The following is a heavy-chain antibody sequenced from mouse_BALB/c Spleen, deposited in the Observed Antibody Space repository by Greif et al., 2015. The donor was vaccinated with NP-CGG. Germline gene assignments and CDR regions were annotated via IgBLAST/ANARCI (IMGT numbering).Heavy chain of an antibody. D-gene: IGHD2-4*01. CDR3: ARGSTMITTWFAY. J-gene: IGHJ3*01. Sequence: VQLQQSGPSLVKPSQTLSLTCSVTGDSITSGYWNWIRKFPGNKLEYMGYISYSGSTYYNPSLKSRISITRGTSKNXYYLQLNSVTTEDTATYYCARGSTMITTWFAYWGQGTLVTVSA. V-gene: IGHV3-8*02. CDR1: GDSITSGY. CDR2: ISYSGST.